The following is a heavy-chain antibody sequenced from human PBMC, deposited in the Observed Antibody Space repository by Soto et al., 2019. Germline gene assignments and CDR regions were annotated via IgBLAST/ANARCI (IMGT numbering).Heavy chain of an antibody. V-gene: IGHV3-48*02. CDR1: GFTFSGYS. CDR2: ISRTSVTI. D-gene: IGHD3-9*01. Sequence: EVQLVESGGGFVQPGGSLRLSCAASGFTFSGYSMNWVRQAPGRGLERLSYISRTSVTIYYADSVKGRFTISRDNAKDSLYLQMHSLRDEDTAVYFCARDILTDTYFYNGLDVWGQGTTVTVSS. J-gene: IGHJ6*02. CDR3: ARDILTDTYFYNGLDV.